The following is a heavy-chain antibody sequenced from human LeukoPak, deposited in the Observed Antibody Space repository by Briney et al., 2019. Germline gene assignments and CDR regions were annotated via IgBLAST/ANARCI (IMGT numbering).Heavy chain of an antibody. D-gene: IGHD3-22*01. CDR1: GGSISSYY. CDR3: ARDLGDSSGYSGNWFDP. V-gene: IGHV4-59*01. J-gene: IGHJ5*02. CDR2: IYYSGST. Sequence: SETLSLTCTVSGGSISSYYWSWIRQPPGKGLEWIGYIYYSGSTNYNPSLKSRVTISVDTSKNQFSLKLSSVTAADTAVYYCARDLGDSSGYSGNWFDPWGQGTLVTVSS.